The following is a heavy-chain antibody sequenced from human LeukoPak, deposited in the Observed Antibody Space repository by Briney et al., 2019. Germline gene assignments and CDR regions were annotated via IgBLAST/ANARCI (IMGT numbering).Heavy chain of an antibody. D-gene: IGHD3-22*01. Sequence: GASVKVSCKESGYTFTTYYMHWVRPAPGQGLEWMGIVNPSTGGTSYEHKFQGRVTLTRDTSTSTIYMELRSLRSEDTAVYYCARALDSSGVDAFDIWGQGTMVTVSS. J-gene: IGHJ3*02. V-gene: IGHV1-46*01. CDR3: ARALDSSGVDAFDI. CDR2: VNPSTGGT. CDR1: GYTFTTYY.